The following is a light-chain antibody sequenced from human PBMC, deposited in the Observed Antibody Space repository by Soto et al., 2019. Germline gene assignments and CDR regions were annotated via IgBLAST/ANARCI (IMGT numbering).Light chain of an antibody. CDR1: SSNIGAGYD. CDR3: QSYDSSLTAVV. V-gene: IGLV1-40*01. J-gene: IGLJ2*01. CDR2: GNT. Sequence: QSALTQPPSVSGAPGQRVTISCTGGSSNIGAGYDVHWYQQLPGTAPKLLIYGNTHRHSGVPDRFSASKSGTSASLAITGLQAEDEADYHCQSYDSSLTAVVFGGGTKLTVL.